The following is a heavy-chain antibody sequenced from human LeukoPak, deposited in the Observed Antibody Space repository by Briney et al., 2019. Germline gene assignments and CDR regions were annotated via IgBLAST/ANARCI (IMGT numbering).Heavy chain of an antibody. CDR2: INSGGSGT. V-gene: IGHV3-74*01. D-gene: IGHD7-27*01. J-gene: IGHJ4*02. Sequence: GGSLRLSCAASGFAFSSNWMHWVRHTPGRGLVWVSRINSGGSGTSYADSVEGRFTISRDNAKNTLYLQMNSLRAEDTAVYYCATSLGPLTEYWGQGTLVTVSS. CDR1: GFAFSSNW. CDR3: ATSLGPLTEY.